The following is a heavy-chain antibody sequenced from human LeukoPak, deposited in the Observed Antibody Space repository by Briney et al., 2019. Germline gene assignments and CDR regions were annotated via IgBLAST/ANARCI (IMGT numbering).Heavy chain of an antibody. CDR2: INHSGST. D-gene: IGHD2-2*02. V-gene: IGHV4-39*07. CDR1: GGSISISSYY. CDR3: AGKGNCSSTSCYSF. Sequence: SETLSLTCTVSGGSISISSYYWGWIRQPPGKGLEWIGEINHSGSTNYNPSLKSRVTISVDTSKNQFSLKLSSVTAADTAVYYCAGKGNCSSTSCYSFWGQGTLVTVSS. J-gene: IGHJ4*02.